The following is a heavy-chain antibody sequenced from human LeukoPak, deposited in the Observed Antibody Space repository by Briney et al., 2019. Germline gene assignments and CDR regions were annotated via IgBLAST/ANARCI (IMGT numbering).Heavy chain of an antibody. V-gene: IGHV3-30*02. CDR2: IRYDESTR. J-gene: IGHJ4*02. D-gene: IGHD4/OR15-4a*01. CDR3: ARSPPDYGFLDS. CDR1: RFTLSNYW. Sequence: PGGSLRLSCAASRFTLSNYWMSWVRQAPGKGLEWVAFIRYDESTRYLADSVEGRFTISRDNSRSTLFLQMNSLRDEDTALYYCARSPPDYGFLDSWGQGTLVTVSS.